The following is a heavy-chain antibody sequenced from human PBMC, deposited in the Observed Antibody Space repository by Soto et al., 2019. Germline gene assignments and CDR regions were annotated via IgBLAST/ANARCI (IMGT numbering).Heavy chain of an antibody. CDR3: ASGPYCSGSPIAPSYFDY. CDR2: IGTAGDT. CDR1: GFTFSSYD. Sequence: EVQLVESGGGLVQPGGSLRLSCAASGFTFSSYDMHWVRQATGKGLEWVSAIGTAGDTYYPGPVKGRFTISRDNAKNSLYLQMNSLRAGDTVVYYCASGPYCSGSPIAPSYFDYWGQGTLVTVSS. D-gene: IGHD3-10*01. V-gene: IGHV3-13*01. J-gene: IGHJ4*02.